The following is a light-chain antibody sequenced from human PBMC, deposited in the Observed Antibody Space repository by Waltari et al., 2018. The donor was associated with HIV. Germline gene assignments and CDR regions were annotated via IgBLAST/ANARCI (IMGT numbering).Light chain of an antibody. CDR3: QSTDFDGTWV. V-gene: IGLV3-25*03. Sequence: SYDLTQTPSLSVSPGQTARINCSRGALPKKYSSWYRQKAGQAPVLLIYKDIERPSGIPERISGSESGTGITLTISGVQAEDEGDYFCQSTDFDGTWVFGGGTRLTVL. CDR2: KDI. CDR1: ALPKKY. J-gene: IGLJ3*02.